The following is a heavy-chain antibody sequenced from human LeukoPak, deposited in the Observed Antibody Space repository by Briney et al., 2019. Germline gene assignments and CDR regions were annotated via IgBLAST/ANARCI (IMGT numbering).Heavy chain of an antibody. CDR3: ARQDNYAIDI. CDR1: GFGFTTYW. D-gene: IGHD5-24*01. J-gene: IGHJ3*02. Sequence: GESLQSSSHGPGFGFTTYWIAWAGPMPGKGLEWMGIIYPGDSDPRYSPSFQGQVTISSDKSISTSFLQWSSLRVSNTVMYYSARQDNYAIDIWGQGTMVTVSS. CDR2: IYPGDSDP. V-gene: IGHV5-51*01.